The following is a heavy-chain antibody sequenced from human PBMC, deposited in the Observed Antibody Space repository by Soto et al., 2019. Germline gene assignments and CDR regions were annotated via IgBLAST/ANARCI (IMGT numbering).Heavy chain of an antibody. V-gene: IGHV1-18*01. D-gene: IGHD6-19*01. J-gene: IGHJ4*02. CDR2: ISAYNGNT. Sequence: QVQLVQSGAEVKKPGASVKVSCKASGYTFTSYGISWVRQAPGQGLEWMGWISAYNGNTMYAQKLQGRVNMTTDTSTSTAYMEPRSLRPEATAVYYCARELAVAPIDYWGQGTLGTVAS. CDR1: GYTFTSYG. CDR3: ARELAVAPIDY.